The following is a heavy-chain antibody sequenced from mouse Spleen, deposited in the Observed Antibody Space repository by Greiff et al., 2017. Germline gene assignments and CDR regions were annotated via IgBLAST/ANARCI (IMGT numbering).Heavy chain of an antibody. J-gene: IGHJ3*01. CDR3: TRGPGSSTGFAY. V-gene: IGHV1-15*01. Sequence: QVQLKESGAELVRPGASVTLSCKASGYTFTDYEMHWVKQTPVHGLEWIGAIDPETGGTAYNQKFKGKATLTADKSSSTAYMERRSLTSEDSAVYYCTRGPGSSTGFAYWGQGTLVTVSA. CDR1: GYTFTDYE. D-gene: IGHD1-1*01. CDR2: IDPETGGT.